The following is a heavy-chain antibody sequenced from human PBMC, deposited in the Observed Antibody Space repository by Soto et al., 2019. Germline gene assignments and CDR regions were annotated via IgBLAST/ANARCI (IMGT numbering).Heavy chain of an antibody. CDR2: IYNGVAT. CDR3: ARDSCGRHDY. Sequence: SETLSLTCTVSGGSLRSGSYYCRWIRQPPGKGLEWIGYIYNGVATTYNASLKSRVTISVDTSKNQFFLKVNSVTAADTAVYFCARDSCGRHDYWGQGTPVT. CDR1: GGSLRSGSYY. D-gene: IGHD2-21*01. V-gene: IGHV4-61*01. J-gene: IGHJ4*02.